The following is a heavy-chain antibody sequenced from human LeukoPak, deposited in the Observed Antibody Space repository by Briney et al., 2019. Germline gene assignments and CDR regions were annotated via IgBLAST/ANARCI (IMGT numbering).Heavy chain of an antibody. CDR3: ARAPYCDRASCYTGYNWFNP. J-gene: IGHJ5*02. D-gene: IGHD2-2*02. CDR2: INPTSGDT. Sequence: ASVKVSCKASGYTFTGYYMHWVRQAPGQGPEWMGWINPTSGDTNYAHKFQGRVTMTRDTSISTAYLEVSWLTSDDTALYYCARAPYCDRASCYTGYNWFNPWGQGTLVTVSS. CDR1: GYTFTGYY. V-gene: IGHV1-2*07.